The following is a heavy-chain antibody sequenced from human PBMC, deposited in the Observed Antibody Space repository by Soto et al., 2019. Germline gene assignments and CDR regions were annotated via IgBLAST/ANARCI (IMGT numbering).Heavy chain of an antibody. J-gene: IGHJ4*02. Sequence: SETLSLTCTVSGGSISGYYWGWLRQAPGKGLEWIGYVYSTGSTNCDPSLKSRVAMSVDKSKNQFSLNLRSVTAADTAVYYCVRGSGWYPYWGQGTLVTVSS. CDR2: VYSTGST. D-gene: IGHD6-19*01. CDR3: VRGSGWYPY. V-gene: IGHV4-59*01. CDR1: GGSISGYY.